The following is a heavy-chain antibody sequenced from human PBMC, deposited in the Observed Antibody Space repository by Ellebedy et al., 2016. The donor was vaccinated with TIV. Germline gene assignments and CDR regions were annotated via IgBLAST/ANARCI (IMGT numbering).Heavy chain of an antibody. CDR3: AKDTFLYSKGYYYYGMDV. D-gene: IGHD4-11*01. CDR1: GFTFSSYA. J-gene: IGHJ6*02. Sequence: GGSLRLXCAASGFTFSSYAMSWVRQAPGKGLEWVSAISGSGGSTYYADSVKGRFTISRDNSKNTLYLQMNSLRAEDTAVYYCAKDTFLYSKGYYYYGMDVWGQGTTVTVSS. CDR2: ISGSGGST. V-gene: IGHV3-23*01.